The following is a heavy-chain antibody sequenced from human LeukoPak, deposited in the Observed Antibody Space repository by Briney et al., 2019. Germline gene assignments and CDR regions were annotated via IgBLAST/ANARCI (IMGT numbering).Heavy chain of an antibody. CDR3: ARSRHSYDSSGFPHY. J-gene: IGHJ4*02. CDR1: GFTFSGYS. V-gene: IGHV3-20*04. CDR2: INWNGGSR. D-gene: IGHD3-22*01. Sequence: AGGSLRLSCAASGFTFSGYSMNWVRQAPGKGLEWVSGINWNGGSRGYADSVKGRFTISRDNAKNSLYLQMNSLRAEDTALYYCARSRHSYDSSGFPHYWGQGTLVTVSS.